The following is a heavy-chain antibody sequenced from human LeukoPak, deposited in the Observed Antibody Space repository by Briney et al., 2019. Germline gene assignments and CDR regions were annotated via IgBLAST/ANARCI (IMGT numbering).Heavy chain of an antibody. J-gene: IGHJ4*02. Sequence: GGSLRLSCAASGFTLSSYGMHWVRQAPGKGLEWVAVISYDGSNKYYADSVKGRLTISRDNSKNTLYLQMNSLRAEDTAVYYCAKDHHSSGWYYFDYWGQGTLVTVSS. V-gene: IGHV3-30*18. CDR3: AKDHHSSGWYYFDY. CDR2: ISYDGSNK. CDR1: GFTLSSYG. D-gene: IGHD6-19*01.